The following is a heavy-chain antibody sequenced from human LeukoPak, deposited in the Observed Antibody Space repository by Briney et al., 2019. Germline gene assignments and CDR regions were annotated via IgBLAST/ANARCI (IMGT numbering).Heavy chain of an antibody. D-gene: IGHD5-12*01. J-gene: IGHJ6*02. CDR3: ARGGWLRYYYYYYGMDV. CDR1: GGSFSVYY. Sequence: SETLSLTCAVYGGSFSVYYWSWIRQPPGKGLEWIGEINHSGSTNYNPSLKSRVTISVDTSKNQFYLKLSSVTAADTAVYYCARGGWLRYYYYYYGMDVWGQGTTVTVSS. V-gene: IGHV4-34*01. CDR2: INHSGST.